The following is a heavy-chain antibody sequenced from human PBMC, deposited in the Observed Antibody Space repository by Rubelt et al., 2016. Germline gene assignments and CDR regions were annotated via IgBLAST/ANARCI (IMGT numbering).Heavy chain of an antibody. D-gene: IGHD5-12*01. CDR1: GGSISKYY. CDR3: ARQPSSHTSGFLGGMDV. Sequence: QVQLQESGPGLVKPSETLSLTCTVSGGSISKYYWSWIRQPPGKGLEWLGDIFYSGSTNDNPSLKSRVTISVDTYKNPFSLTLSSVPAADTAVYYCARQPSSHTSGFLGGMDVWGQGTTVTVSS. CDR2: IFYSGST. J-gene: IGHJ6*02. V-gene: IGHV4-59*08.